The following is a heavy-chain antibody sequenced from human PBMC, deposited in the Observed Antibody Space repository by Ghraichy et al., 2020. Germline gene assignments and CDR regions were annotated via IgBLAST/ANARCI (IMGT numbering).Heavy chain of an antibody. V-gene: IGHV3-7*04. J-gene: IGHJ6*03. CDR3: ARDKYYYGSGSYFYYYYYYMDV. D-gene: IGHD3-10*01. CDR2: IKQDGSEK. Sequence: GGSLRLSCAASGFTFSSYWMSWVRQAPGKGLEWVANIKQDGSEKYYVDSVKGRFTISRDNAKNSLYLQMNSLRAEDTAVYYCARDKYYYGSGSYFYYYYYYMDVWGKGTTVTVSS. CDR1: GFTFSSYW.